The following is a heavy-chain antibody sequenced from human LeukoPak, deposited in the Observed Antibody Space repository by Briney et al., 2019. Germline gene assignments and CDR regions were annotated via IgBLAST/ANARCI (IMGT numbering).Heavy chain of an antibody. CDR3: AAPYTSSWFDL. CDR1: GFTFASRSA. CDR2: IVVDSDNT. D-gene: IGHD6-13*01. Sequence: SVKVSCKASGFTFASRSAVQWVRQARGQRLEWIGWIVVDSDNTNYAENFQERVTITRDMSASTSYMELSSLRSEDTAVYFCAAPYTSSWFDLWGQGTLVTVSS. V-gene: IGHV1-58*01. J-gene: IGHJ5*02.